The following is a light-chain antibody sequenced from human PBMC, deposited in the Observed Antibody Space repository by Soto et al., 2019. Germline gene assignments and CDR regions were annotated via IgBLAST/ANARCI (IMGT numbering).Light chain of an antibody. V-gene: IGLV1-44*01. CDR3: AAWDDSLHGPV. CDR2: SNN. CDR1: SSNIGSNT. Sequence: QSVLTQPPSASGTPGQRVTISCSGSSSNIGSNTVNWYQHLPGTAPKLLIYSNNRRPSGVPDRFSGSKSGTSASLAISGLQSEDEADYSCAAWDDSLHGPVFGGGTKLTVL. J-gene: IGLJ2*01.